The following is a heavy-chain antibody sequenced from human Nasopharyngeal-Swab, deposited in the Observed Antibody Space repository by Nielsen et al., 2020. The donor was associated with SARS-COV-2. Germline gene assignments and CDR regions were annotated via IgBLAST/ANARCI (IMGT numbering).Heavy chain of an antibody. D-gene: IGHD6-19*01. V-gene: IGHV4-61*08. CDR1: GGSISSGGYY. CDR2: IYYSGST. CDR3: ARPLRGAVAPFDY. J-gene: IGHJ4*02. Sequence: SETLSLTCTVPGGSISSGGYYWSWIRQHPGKGLEWIGYIYYSGSTYYNPSLKSRVIISVDTSKNQFSLKLSSVTAADTAVYYCARPLRGAVAPFDYWGQGTLVTVSS.